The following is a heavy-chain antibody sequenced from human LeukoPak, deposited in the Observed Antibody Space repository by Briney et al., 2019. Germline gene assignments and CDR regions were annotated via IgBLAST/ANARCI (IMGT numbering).Heavy chain of an antibody. CDR1: GYTFTSYD. D-gene: IGHD3-3*01. V-gene: IGHV1-8*01. Sequence: ASVKVSCKASGYTFTSYDINWVRQATGQGLEWMGWMNPNSGNTGYAQKFQGRVTMTRNTSISTAYMELSSLRSEDTAVYYCARNTWEWPLGGHYYGMDVWGQGTTVTVSS. CDR2: MNPNSGNT. CDR3: ARNTWEWPLGGHYYGMDV. J-gene: IGHJ6*02.